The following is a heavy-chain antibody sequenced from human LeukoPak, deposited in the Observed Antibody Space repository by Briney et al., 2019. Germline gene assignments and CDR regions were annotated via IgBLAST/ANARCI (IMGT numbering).Heavy chain of an antibody. J-gene: IGHJ4*02. CDR1: GFTFSSYG. D-gene: IGHD6-13*01. CDR3: ARGWYSSSWYYFDY. CDR2: IWYDGSNK. V-gene: IGHV3-33*01. Sequence: GGSLRLSCAASGFTFSSYGMHWVRQAPGKGLEWVAVIWYDGSNKYYADSVKGRFTISRDNSKNTLYLQMNSLRAEDTAVYYCARGWYSSSWYYFDYWGQGTLVTVSS.